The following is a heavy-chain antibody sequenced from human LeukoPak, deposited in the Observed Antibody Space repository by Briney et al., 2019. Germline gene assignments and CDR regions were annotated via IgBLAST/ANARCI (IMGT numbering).Heavy chain of an antibody. CDR1: GYSFTNYW. CDR3: ARHGGIAAAGSSDPNFDY. J-gene: IGHJ4*02. CDR2: IYPGDSDT. V-gene: IGHV5-51*01. D-gene: IGHD6-13*01. Sequence: GESLKISCKGSGYSFTNYWIGWVRQMPGKGLEWRGIIYPGDSDTRYSPSFQGQVTISVDKSISTAYLQWSSLKASDTAMYYCARHGGIAAAGSSDPNFDYWGQGTLVTVSS.